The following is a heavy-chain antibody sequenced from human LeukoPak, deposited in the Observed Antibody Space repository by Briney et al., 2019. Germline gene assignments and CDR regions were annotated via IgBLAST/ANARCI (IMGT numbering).Heavy chain of an antibody. CDR1: GGSISSYY. CDR2: IYTSGST. J-gene: IGHJ5*02. V-gene: IGHV4-4*07. Sequence: SETLSLTCTVSGGSISSYYWSWIRQPAGKGLEWIGRIYTSGSTNYNPSLKSRVTMSVDTSKNQFSLKLSSVTAADTAVHYCARDLHGYSGYGTMYNWFDPWGQGTLVTVSS. CDR3: ARDLHGYSGYGTMYNWFDP. D-gene: IGHD5-12*01.